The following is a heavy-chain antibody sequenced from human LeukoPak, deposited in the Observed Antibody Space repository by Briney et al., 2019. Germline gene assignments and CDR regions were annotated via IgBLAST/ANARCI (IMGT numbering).Heavy chain of an antibody. V-gene: IGHV4-39*01. CDR1: GGSIRSSYYY. CDR2: IYDSGST. Sequence: SETLSLTCTVSGGSIRSSYYYWGWIRQPPGKGLEWIGSIYDSGSTYYNPSLKSRVTISVDTSKNQFSLKLSSVTAADTAVYYCASRRITMIVVDAFDIWGQGTMVTVSS. D-gene: IGHD3-22*01. CDR3: ASRRITMIVVDAFDI. J-gene: IGHJ3*02.